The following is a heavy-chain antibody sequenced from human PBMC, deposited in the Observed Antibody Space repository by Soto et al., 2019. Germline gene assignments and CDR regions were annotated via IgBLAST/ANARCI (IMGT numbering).Heavy chain of an antibody. CDR3: ATRITVFGLLIPPFDP. CDR2: INHTGGT. Sequence: QVHLQKWGAGLLKPSETLSLTCAVYGGSVNGYYWNWIRQPPGKGLEWIGEINHTGGTHYNPSLKIHVPVTRDPSKNQFSLRLSSVTAADTAIYYCATRITVFGLLIPPFDPWGQGTQVTVSS. J-gene: IGHJ5*02. V-gene: IGHV4-34*02. D-gene: IGHD3-3*01. CDR1: GGSVNGYY.